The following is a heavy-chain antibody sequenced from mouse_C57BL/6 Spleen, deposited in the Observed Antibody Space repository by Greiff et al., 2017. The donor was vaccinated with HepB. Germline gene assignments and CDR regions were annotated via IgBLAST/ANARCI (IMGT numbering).Heavy chain of an antibody. CDR3: AIDYGFAY. J-gene: IGHJ3*01. D-gene: IGHD1-1*02. CDR1: GYTFNSYW. Sequence: QVQLQQPGAELVKPGASVKLSCKASGYTFNSYWMHWVKQRPGQGLEWIGRIDPSDSDTNYNQKFKGKATLTVDKSSSTAYLQLSSLTSEDSAVYYFAIDYGFAYWGQGPLVTVSA. CDR2: IDPSDSDT. V-gene: IGHV1-74*01.